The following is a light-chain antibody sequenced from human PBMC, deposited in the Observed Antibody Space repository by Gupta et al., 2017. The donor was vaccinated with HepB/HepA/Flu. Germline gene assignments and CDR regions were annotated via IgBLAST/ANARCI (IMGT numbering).Light chain of an antibody. CDR1: QDISHY. CDR2: DAS. CDR3: HKYDSVPWT. V-gene: IGKV1-27*01. J-gene: IGKJ1*01. Sequence: DLQMTQSPSSPSASVGDRVTLTCRASQDISHYLAWYQQKPGKVPKLLIYDASVVEGGVPSRFSGSRSGTEFTLTITTLQPEDVATYYCHKYDSVPWTFGQGTKIEI.